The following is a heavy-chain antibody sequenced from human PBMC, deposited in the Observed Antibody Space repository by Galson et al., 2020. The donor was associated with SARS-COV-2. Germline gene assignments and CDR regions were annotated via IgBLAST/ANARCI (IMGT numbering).Heavy chain of an antibody. V-gene: IGHV4-59*08. CDR3: ARQDKDEEYDYSGYGSLKWFDP. D-gene: IGHD3-22*01. Sequence: ASETLSLTCTVSGGSISSYYWTWIRQPPGKGLEWIGYIYSSGSTNYNPSLKSRVTISADASKNQFSLKLSSVTAADTAMYYCARQDKDEEYDYSGYGSLKWFDPWGQGTLVTVPS. CDR2: IYSSGST. CDR1: GGSISSYY. J-gene: IGHJ5*02.